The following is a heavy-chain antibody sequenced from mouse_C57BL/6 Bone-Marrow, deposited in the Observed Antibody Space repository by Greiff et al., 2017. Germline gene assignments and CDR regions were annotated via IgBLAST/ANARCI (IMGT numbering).Heavy chain of an antibody. CDR1: GYTFTSYG. V-gene: IGHV1-81*01. Sequence: VQLQQSGAELARPGASVKLSCKASGYTFTSYGISWVKQRTGPGLEWIGEIYPRSGNTYYNEKFKGKATLTADKSSSTAYMELRSLTSEDSAVYFCARRGYGSGARYFDYWGQGTTLTVSS. J-gene: IGHJ2*01. CDR2: IYPRSGNT. CDR3: ARRGYGSGARYFDY. D-gene: IGHD1-1*01.